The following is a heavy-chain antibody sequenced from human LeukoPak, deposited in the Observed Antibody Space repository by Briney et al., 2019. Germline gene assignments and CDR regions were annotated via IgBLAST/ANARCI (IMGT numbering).Heavy chain of an antibody. D-gene: IGHD4-23*01. CDR1: GFSLSTSGVG. V-gene: IGHV2-5*01. J-gene: IGHJ4*02. Sequence: KSGPTLVKPTQTLTLTCTFSGFSLSTSGVGVGWIRQPPGKALEWLALIYWNDDKRYSPSLKSRLTITKDTSKNQVVLTMTNMDPVDTATYYCAHRQALDYGGNSQFDYWGQGTLVTVSS. CDR3: AHRQALDYGGNSQFDY. CDR2: IYWNDDK.